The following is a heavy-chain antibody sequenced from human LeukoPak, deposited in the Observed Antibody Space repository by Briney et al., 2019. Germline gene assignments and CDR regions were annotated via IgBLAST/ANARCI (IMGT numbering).Heavy chain of an antibody. D-gene: IGHD2-15*01. V-gene: IGHV4-59*01. CDR2: INYSGTT. CDR3: ARDPRLYCSGSSCFQSYYFDL. CDR1: GGSINTYY. J-gene: IGHJ2*01. Sequence: SETLSLTCTVSGGSINTYYWSWVRQPPGKGLEWIGCINYSGTTNYNPSLKNRVTISVDTCKNHFSLRLTSVTAADTAVYYCARDPRLYCSGSSCFQSYYFDLWGLGALVTVSS.